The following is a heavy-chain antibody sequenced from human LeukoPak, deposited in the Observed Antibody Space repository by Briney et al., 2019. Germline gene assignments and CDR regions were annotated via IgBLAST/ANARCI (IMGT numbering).Heavy chain of an antibody. J-gene: IGHJ4*02. D-gene: IGHD6-25*01. CDR1: GVTFSSHF. CDR2: VSDDGSAK. CDR3: ATYTLAAPGDLDY. Sequence: GRSLRLSCAASGVTFSSHFMHWVRRAPGKGLEGVAVVSDDGSAKYYADSVRGRFAISRDNSKNTLSLQMNSLRPEDTAVYYCATYTLAAPGDLDYWGQGTLVTVSS. V-gene: IGHV3-30*01.